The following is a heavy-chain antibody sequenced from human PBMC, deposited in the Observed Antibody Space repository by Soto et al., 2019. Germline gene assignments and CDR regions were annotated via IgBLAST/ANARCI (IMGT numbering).Heavy chain of an antibody. CDR2: MNPNSGNT. CDR3: ARGARDFWSGYYVVYGMDV. V-gene: IGHV1-8*02. CDR1: GYTFSGSV. Sequence: AASVKVSCKASGYTFSGSVMHWVRQATGQGLEWMGWMNPNSGNTGYAQKLQGRVTMTRNTSISTAYMELSSLRSEDTAVYYCARGARDFWSGYYVVYGMDVWGQGTTVTVSS. J-gene: IGHJ6*02. D-gene: IGHD3-3*01.